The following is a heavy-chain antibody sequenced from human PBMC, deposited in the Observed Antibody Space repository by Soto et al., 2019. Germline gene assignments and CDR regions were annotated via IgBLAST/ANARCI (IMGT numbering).Heavy chain of an antibody. D-gene: IGHD3-16*02. CDR1: GYTFTSYG. CDR3: ARAADLGSYRCGSFDY. CDR2: IRDYNGNT. Sequence: QVQLVQSGAEVKKPGASVKVSCKASGYTFTSYGISWVRQAPGQGLEWMGWIRDYNGNTNYAQKLQARVTMTTDTSMSTAYMELRSLRSDDTAVYYCARAADLGSYRCGSFDYWGKGTLVTVSS. V-gene: IGHV1-18*01. J-gene: IGHJ4*02.